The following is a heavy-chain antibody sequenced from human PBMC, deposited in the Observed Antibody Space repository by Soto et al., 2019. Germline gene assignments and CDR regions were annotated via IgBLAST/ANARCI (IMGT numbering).Heavy chain of an antibody. Sequence: WASVKVSCKASGGTFSSYAISWVRQAPGQGLEWMGGIIPIFGTANYAQKFQGRVTITADESTSTAYMEPSSLRSEDTAVYYCARAPGESGSGSYFSGYYYYGMDVWGQGTTVTVSS. CDR3: ARAPGESGSGSYFSGYYYYGMDV. D-gene: IGHD3-10*01. J-gene: IGHJ6*02. CDR1: GGTFSSYA. CDR2: IIPIFGTA. V-gene: IGHV1-69*13.